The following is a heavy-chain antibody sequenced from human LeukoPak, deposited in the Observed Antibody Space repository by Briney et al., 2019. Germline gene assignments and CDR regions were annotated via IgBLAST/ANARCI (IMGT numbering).Heavy chain of an antibody. CDR2: IYHSGST. CDR3: ARVAPPGLINAFDI. D-gene: IGHD3-10*01. CDR1: GGSISSSNW. J-gene: IGHJ3*02. Sequence: SETLSLTCAVSGGSISSSNWWSWVRQPPGKGLEWIGEIYHSGSTNYNPSLKSRVTISVDTSKNQFSLKLSSVTAADTAVYYCARVAPPGLINAFDIWGQGTMVTVSS. V-gene: IGHV4-4*02.